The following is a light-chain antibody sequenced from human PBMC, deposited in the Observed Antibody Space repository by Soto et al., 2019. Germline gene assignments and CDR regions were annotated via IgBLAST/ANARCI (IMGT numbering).Light chain of an antibody. CDR3: AGWDGSLKGFV. CDR2: EVS. V-gene: IGLV2-8*01. J-gene: IGLJ1*01. Sequence: QSVLTQPPSASGSPGQSVTISCTGTSSDVGAYNRVSWYQHHPGKAPKLMIYEVSKRPSGVPDRFSGSKSGNTASLTVSGLQSEDEAEYFCAGWDGSLKGFVFGTGTKVTVL. CDR1: SSDVGAYNR.